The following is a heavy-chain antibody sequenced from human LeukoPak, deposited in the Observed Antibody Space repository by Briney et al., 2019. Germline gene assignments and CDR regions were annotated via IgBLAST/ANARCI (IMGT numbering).Heavy chain of an antibody. V-gene: IGHV3-30*02. CDR2: IRYDGSNK. J-gene: IGHJ3*02. Sequence: GGSLRLSCAASGFTFSSYGMHWVRQAPGKGLEWVAFIRYDGSNKYYADSVKGRFTISRDNSKNTLYLQMNSLRAEDTAVYYCAKVDIPYYYDSSGYSEGAFDIWGQGTMVTVSS. D-gene: IGHD3-22*01. CDR1: GFTFSSYG. CDR3: AKVDIPYYYDSSGYSEGAFDI.